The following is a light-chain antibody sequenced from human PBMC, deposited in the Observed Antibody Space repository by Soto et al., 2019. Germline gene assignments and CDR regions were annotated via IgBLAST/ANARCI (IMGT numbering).Light chain of an antibody. CDR1: SSNIGSNT. V-gene: IGLV1-44*01. CDR3: AAWDDSLNGLYV. CDR2: SNN. Sequence: QSALTQSPSASGTPGQRVTISCSGSSSNIGSNTVNWYQQLPGTAPKLLIYSNNQRPSGVPDRFSGSKSGTSASLAISGLQSEDEADYYCAAWDDSLNGLYVFGTGTKVTVL. J-gene: IGLJ1*01.